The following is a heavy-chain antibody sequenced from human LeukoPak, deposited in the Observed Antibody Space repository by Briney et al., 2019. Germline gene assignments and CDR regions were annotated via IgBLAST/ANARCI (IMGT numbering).Heavy chain of an antibody. CDR2: IYPSGST. Sequence: SETLSLTCTVFGGSVSSGSYYWSWIRQPAGKGLEWIGLIYPSGSTIYSPSLKSRVTISSDTSNNQFSLNLNSVTAADTGVYYCARGNYGDSLDSWGQGTLVTVSS. CDR1: GGSVSSGSYY. CDR3: ARGNYGDSLDS. J-gene: IGHJ4*02. V-gene: IGHV4-61*02. D-gene: IGHD4-17*01.